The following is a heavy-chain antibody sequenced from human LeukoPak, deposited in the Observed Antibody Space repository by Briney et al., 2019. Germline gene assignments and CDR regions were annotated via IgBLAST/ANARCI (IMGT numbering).Heavy chain of an antibody. V-gene: IGHV3-48*03. CDR1: GFTHSSYE. Sequence: GVPLTLPCTPCGFTHSSYEMKWPRHAPREALDGISYISSSGSTIYYADSVKGRFPISRHNATTSLYLQMNSLRAADPAVYYCAELGIAMTGGVWGKGTTVTISS. J-gene: IGHJ6*03. CDR2: ISSSGSTI. D-gene: IGHD3-10*02. CDR3: AELGIAMTGGV.